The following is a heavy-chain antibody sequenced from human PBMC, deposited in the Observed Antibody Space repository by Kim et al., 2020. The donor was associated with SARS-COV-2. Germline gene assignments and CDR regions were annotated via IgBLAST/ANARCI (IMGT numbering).Heavy chain of an antibody. Sequence: SVKVSCKACGYMFTSYGFSWVRQAPGQGLEWLGWISARDGNTKYGQKVQGRVIMTTYTSTNTAYMELWSLRSDDTAMYYCARGAYGDVSFDYWGQGTLVTVSS. CDR2: ISARDGNT. V-gene: IGHV1-18*04. D-gene: IGHD4-17*01. J-gene: IGHJ4*02. CDR1: GYMFTSYG. CDR3: ARGAYGDVSFDY.